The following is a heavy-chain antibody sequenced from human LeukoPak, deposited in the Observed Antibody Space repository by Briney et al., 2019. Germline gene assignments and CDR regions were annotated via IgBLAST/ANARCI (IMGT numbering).Heavy chain of an antibody. Sequence: SETLSLTCTVSGGSISSYYWSWIRQPPGKGLEWIGYIYYSGSTNYNPSLKSRVTISVDTSKNQFSLKLSSVTAADTAVYYCARSSGRTKLRYCSGGSCYPGGEDWGQGTLVTVSS. CDR2: IYYSGST. CDR1: GGSISSYY. J-gene: IGHJ4*02. CDR3: ARSSGRTKLRYCSGGSCYPGGED. D-gene: IGHD2-15*01. V-gene: IGHV4-59*01.